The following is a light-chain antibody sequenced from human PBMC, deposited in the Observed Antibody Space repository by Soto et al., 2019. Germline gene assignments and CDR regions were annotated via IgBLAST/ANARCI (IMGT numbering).Light chain of an antibody. CDR2: GNS. CDR1: SSNIGAGYD. CDR3: QSYDSSLGAV. Sequence: QSALTQPPSVSGAPGQRVTISCTGSSSNIGAGYDVHWYQQLPGTAPKLLIYGNSNRPSGVPDRFSGSKSGTSASLAITGLQAEDEADYYCQSYDSSLGAVFGGGTQLTVL. J-gene: IGLJ7*01. V-gene: IGLV1-40*01.